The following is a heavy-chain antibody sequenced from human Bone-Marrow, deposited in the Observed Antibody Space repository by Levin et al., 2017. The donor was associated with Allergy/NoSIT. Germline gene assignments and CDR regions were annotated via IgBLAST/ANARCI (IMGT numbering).Heavy chain of an antibody. V-gene: IGHV2-5*02. CDR3: ALQYGSSHLRRAYSWFDP. CDR1: VFSLGTPGVG. CDR2: IYWDDET. D-gene: IGHD6-19*01. J-gene: IGHJ5*02. Sequence: GSGPTLVKPTQTLTLTCSFSVFSLGTPGVGVAWIRQPPGKAPEWLALIYWDDETRYSPSLKTRLTITQDTSKNQVFLTLTNMDPMDSATYYCALQYGSSHLRRAYSWFDPWGPGTLVTVSS.